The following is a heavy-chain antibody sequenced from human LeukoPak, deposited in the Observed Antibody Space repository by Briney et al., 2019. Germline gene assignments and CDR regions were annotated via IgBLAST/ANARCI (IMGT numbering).Heavy chain of an antibody. J-gene: IGHJ4*02. Sequence: SETLSLTCTVSGGSISSYYWSWIRQPPGKGLEWIGYIYYSGSTNYNPSLKSRVTISVDTSKNQFSLKPSSVTAADTAVYYCASGTDGYNPSFFDYWGQGTLVTVSS. CDR3: ASGTDGYNPSFFDY. V-gene: IGHV4-59*01. CDR2: IYYSGST. CDR1: GGSISSYY. D-gene: IGHD5-24*01.